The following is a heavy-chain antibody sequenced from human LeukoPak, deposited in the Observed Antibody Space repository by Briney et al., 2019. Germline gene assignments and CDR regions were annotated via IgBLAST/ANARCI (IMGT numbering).Heavy chain of an antibody. V-gene: IGHV5-51*01. J-gene: IGHJ4*02. Sequence: PGESLKISCKGSGYSFTTYWIGWVRQMPGKGLEWMGTIYPGDSDTRYSPSFQGQVTISADKSTSVAYLQWSSLKASDAAIYYCARSPWNSYDYWGQGTLVTVSS. CDR2: IYPGDSDT. D-gene: IGHD5-12*01. CDR1: GYSFTTYW. CDR3: ARSPWNSYDY.